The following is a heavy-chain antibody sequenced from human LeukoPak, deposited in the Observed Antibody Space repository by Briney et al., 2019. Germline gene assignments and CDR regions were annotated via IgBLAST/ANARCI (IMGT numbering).Heavy chain of an antibody. J-gene: IGHJ3*02. CDR1: GYTLTDLA. CDR2: FDPEDGET. CDR3: ATLTAPYDSFDI. D-gene: IGHD2-21*02. V-gene: IGHV1-24*01. Sequence: ASVKVSCKVSGYTLTDLALHWVRQPPGKGLEWMGGFDPEDGETVFAQKLQGRITMTEDISSDTACMKLSSLRPEDTAVYYCATLTAPYDSFDIWGQGTMVTVSS.